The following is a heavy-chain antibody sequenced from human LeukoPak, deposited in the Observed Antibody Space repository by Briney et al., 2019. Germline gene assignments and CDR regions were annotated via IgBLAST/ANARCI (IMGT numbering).Heavy chain of an antibody. V-gene: IGHV4-59*01. D-gene: IGHD3-3*01. CDR2: IYYSGST. CDR1: GGSISSYY. Sequence: PSETLSLTCTVSGGSISSYYWSWIRQPPGKGLELIGYIYYSGSTNYNPSLKSRVTISVDTSKNQFSLKLSSVTAADTAVYYCARESGSIFGVVYAFDIWGQGTMVTVSS. J-gene: IGHJ3*02. CDR3: ARESGSIFGVVYAFDI.